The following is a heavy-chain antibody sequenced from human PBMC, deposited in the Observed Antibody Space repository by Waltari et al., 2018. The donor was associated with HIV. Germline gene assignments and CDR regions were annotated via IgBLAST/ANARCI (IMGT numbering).Heavy chain of an antibody. J-gene: IGHJ6*02. D-gene: IGHD2-15*01. CDR3: AKEVVALPHYYYYGLDV. CDR1: GFTCSSYS. V-gene: IGHV3-48*04. CDR2: ISSTSNTI. Sequence: EVQLVESGGGLVQPGGSLRLSCAASGFTCSSYSMNWVRQAPGKGLEWVSYISSTSNTIYYADSVKGRFTVSRDNAKNSLSLQMNSLRAEDTAVYFCAKEVVALPHYYYYGLDVWGQGTTVTVSS.